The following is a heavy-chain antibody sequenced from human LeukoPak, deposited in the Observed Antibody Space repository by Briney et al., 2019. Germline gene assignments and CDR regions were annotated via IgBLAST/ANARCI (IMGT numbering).Heavy chain of an antibody. CDR2: IKQDGSKK. Sequence: PGGSLRLSCVASGFPFSSYWMTWVRQAPGKGLEWVANIKQDGSKKSYVDSVKGRFTISRDNAKNSLYLQMNSLRPEDTAVYFCARDPSYRYTSSLSYYYTMDVWGQGTTVTVSS. CDR1: GFPFSSYW. V-gene: IGHV3-7*01. CDR3: ARDPSYRYTSSLSYYYTMDV. J-gene: IGHJ6*02. D-gene: IGHD6-13*01.